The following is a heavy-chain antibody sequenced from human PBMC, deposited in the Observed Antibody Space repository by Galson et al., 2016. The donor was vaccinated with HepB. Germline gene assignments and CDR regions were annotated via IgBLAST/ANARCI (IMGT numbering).Heavy chain of an antibody. D-gene: IGHD3-16*01. CDR1: GFTFSNYG. CDR2: ISDSGSTT. Sequence: SLRLSCAASGFTFSNYGMTWVRQAPGKGLEWVSYISDSGSTTYYVDSVKGRFTISRDNAKNSLYLQMNSLRDEDTAVYYCAGEGLSGEPLDYWGQGTLVTVSS. J-gene: IGHJ4*02. V-gene: IGHV3-48*02. CDR3: AGEGLSGEPLDY.